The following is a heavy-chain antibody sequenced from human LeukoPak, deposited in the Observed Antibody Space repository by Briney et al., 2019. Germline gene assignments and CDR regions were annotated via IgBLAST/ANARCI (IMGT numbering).Heavy chain of an antibody. J-gene: IGHJ4*02. CDR2: IYYSGST. CDR3: AKERGGTTPRFDN. CDR1: GGSISSSSYY. V-gene: IGHV4-39*02. D-gene: IGHD1-7*01. Sequence: PSETLSLTCTVSGGSISSSSYYWGWIRQPPGKGLEWIGSIYYSGSTYYNPSLKSRVTISVDTAKNQFSLELSSVTAADTAVYYCAKERGGTTPRFDNWGQGTLVTVSS.